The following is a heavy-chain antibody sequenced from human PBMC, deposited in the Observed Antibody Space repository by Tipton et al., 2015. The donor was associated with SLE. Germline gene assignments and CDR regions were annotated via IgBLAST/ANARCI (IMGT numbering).Heavy chain of an antibody. Sequence: SLRLSCAASGFTFSNNWMTWVRQAPGKGLEWVAHIKPDGSEEFYVDSVRGRFIISRDNAKSSLSLQMNSLRADDTAVYYCARDSGYYDSSEYYYSDHWGQGTLVTVSS. D-gene: IGHD3-22*01. CDR2: IKPDGSEE. CDR3: ARDSGYYDSSEYYYSDH. CDR1: GFTFSNNW. V-gene: IGHV3-7*03. J-gene: IGHJ4*02.